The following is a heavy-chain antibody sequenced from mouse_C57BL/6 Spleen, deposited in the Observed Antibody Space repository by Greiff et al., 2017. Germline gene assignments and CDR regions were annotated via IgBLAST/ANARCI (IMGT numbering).Heavy chain of an antibody. V-gene: IGHV1-54*01. Sequence: VQLQQSGAELVRPGTSVKVSCKASGYAFTNYLIEWVKQRPGQGLEWIGVINPGSGGTNYTEKFKGKATLTADKSSSTAYMQLSSLTSEDSAVYFCARVEDYDYYAMDYWGQGTSVTVSS. D-gene: IGHD2-4*01. CDR1: GYAFTNYL. J-gene: IGHJ4*01. CDR3: ARVEDYDYYAMDY. CDR2: INPGSGGT.